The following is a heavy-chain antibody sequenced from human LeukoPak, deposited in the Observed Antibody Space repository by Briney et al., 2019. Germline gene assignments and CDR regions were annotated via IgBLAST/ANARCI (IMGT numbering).Heavy chain of an antibody. V-gene: IGHV3-21*04. CDR3: AKASRYCSGGSCYTTYYFDY. CDR1: GFTFSDYN. Sequence: GGSLRLSCAVSGFTFSDYNMNWLRQAPGKGLEWVSCIGTTTDHIYYADSVKGRFTISRDNAKNSLYLQMNSLRAEDTAVYYCAKASRYCSGGSCYTTYYFDYWGQGTLVTVSS. J-gene: IGHJ4*02. D-gene: IGHD2-15*01. CDR2: IGTTTDHI.